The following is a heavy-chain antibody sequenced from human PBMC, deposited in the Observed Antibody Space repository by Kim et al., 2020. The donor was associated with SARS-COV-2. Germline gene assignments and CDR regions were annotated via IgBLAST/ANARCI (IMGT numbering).Heavy chain of an antibody. CDR3: AKASITMIVVAPDY. D-gene: IGHD3-22*01. J-gene: IGHJ4*02. V-gene: IGHV3-23*01. CDR1: GFTFSSYA. CDR2: ISGSGGST. Sequence: GGSLRLSCAASGFTFSSYAMSLVRQAPGKGLEWVPAISGSGGSTYYADSVKGRFTISRDNSKNMLYLQMNSLRAEDTAVYYCAKASITMIVVAPDYWGQGTLVTVSP.